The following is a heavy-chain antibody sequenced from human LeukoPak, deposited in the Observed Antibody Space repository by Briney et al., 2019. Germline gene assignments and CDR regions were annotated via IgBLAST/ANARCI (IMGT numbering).Heavy chain of an antibody. CDR1: GGSISSGDYY. CDR3: ARDILDYGGNSAWYFDL. V-gene: IGHV4-30-4*01. Sequence: PSQTLSLTCTVSGGSISSGDYYWSWSRQPPGKGLEWIGYIYYSGSTYYNPSLKSRVTISVDTSKNQFSLKLSSVTAADTAVYYCARDILDYGGNSAWYFDLWGRGTLVTVSS. J-gene: IGHJ2*01. D-gene: IGHD4-23*01. CDR2: IYYSGST.